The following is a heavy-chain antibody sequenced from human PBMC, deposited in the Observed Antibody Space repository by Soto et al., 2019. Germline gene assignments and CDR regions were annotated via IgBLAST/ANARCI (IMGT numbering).Heavy chain of an antibody. Sequence: EVQLVESGGGLVKPGGSLRLSCAASGFTFSAYNMNWVRQPPGKGLEWVSSITSSSSSIYYADSLKGRFTISRDNAKNSLYLQMNSLRAEDTAVYYCASHYGVNGWFDPWGQGTLVTVSS. CDR2: ITSSSSSI. CDR1: GFTFSAYN. V-gene: IGHV3-21*06. CDR3: ASHYGVNGWFDP. D-gene: IGHD4-17*01. J-gene: IGHJ5*02.